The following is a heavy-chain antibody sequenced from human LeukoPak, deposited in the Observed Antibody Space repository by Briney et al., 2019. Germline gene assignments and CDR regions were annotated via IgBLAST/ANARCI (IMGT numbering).Heavy chain of an antibody. CDR2: INPSGGST. Sequence: ASVKVSRKESGYTFTSHYMHWVRQAPGQGLEWMGIINPSGGSTSYAQKFQGRVTMTRDTSTSTVYMELSSLRSEDTAVYYCARGRGVVNPFDYWGQGTLVTVSS. CDR3: ARGRGVVNPFDY. D-gene: IGHD4-23*01. CDR1: GYTFTSHY. J-gene: IGHJ4*02. V-gene: IGHV1-46*01.